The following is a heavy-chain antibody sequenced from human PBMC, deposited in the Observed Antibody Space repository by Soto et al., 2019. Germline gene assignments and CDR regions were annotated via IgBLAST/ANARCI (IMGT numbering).Heavy chain of an antibody. V-gene: IGHV3-48*01. CDR2: ISSSSSTI. CDR1: GFTFSSYS. CDR3: ASVPFRAPYYYYYMDV. Sequence: PGGSLRLSCAASGFTFSSYSMNWVRQAPGKGLEWVSYISSSSSTIYYADSVKGRFTISRDNAKNSLYLQMNSLRAEDTAVYYCASVPFRAPYYYYYMDVWGKGTPVTVS. J-gene: IGHJ6*03.